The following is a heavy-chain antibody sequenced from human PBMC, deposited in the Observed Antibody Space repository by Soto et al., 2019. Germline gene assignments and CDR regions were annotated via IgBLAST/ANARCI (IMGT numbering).Heavy chain of an antibody. J-gene: IGHJ5*02. CDR3: AREPLCSGRCYDNYFDP. D-gene: IGHD2-15*01. CDR1: GYTFTYYP. V-gene: IGHV1-3*04. Sequence: ASVKVSCKASGYTFTYYPIHWVRQAPGQRLEWMGWINIGNGNTASSQKFQDRVTITRETSASTAYMELTSLRSEDTAVYYCAREPLCSGRCYDNYFDPWGQGTLVTV. CDR2: INIGNGNT.